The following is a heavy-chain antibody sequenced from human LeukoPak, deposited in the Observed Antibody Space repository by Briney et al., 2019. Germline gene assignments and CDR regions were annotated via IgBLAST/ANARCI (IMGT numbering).Heavy chain of an antibody. Sequence: GGALRLSCAASGFTFSGYAMSWVRQAPGKGLEWVAVISYDGSNKYYADSVKGRFTISRDNSKNTLYLQMNSLRAEDTAVYYCARAPSRFREYYYYYYMDVWGKGTTVTVSS. CDR2: ISYDGSNK. CDR1: GFTFSGYA. CDR3: ARAPSRFREYYYYYYMDV. V-gene: IGHV3-30*01. D-gene: IGHD6-13*01. J-gene: IGHJ6*03.